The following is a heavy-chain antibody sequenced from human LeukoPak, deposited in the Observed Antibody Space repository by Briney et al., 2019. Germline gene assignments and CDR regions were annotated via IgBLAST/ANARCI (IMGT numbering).Heavy chain of an antibody. CDR2: INSDGSIR. Sequence: GGSLRLSCAASGFTLRSYWMHWFRQAPGERLFWVSRINSDGSIRSYADSVEGRFTISRDNAENTLYLQLNSLRVEDTAVYFCARVTASWHPYVDYWGQGTLVTVSS. CDR3: ARVTASWHPYVDY. V-gene: IGHV3-74*01. D-gene: IGHD2-2*01. J-gene: IGHJ4*02. CDR1: GFTLRSYW.